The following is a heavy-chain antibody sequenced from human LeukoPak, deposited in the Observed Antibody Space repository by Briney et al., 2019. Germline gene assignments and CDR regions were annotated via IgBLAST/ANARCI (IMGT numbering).Heavy chain of an antibody. CDR2: IRYDGSNK. D-gene: IGHD3-22*01. J-gene: IGHJ4*02. CDR1: GFTFSNYG. Sequence: GGSLRLSCAASGFTFSNYGMSWVRQAPGKGLEWVAFIRYDGSNKYYADSVKGRFTISRDNSKNTLYLQMNSLRAEDTAVYYCAKDREGYYDSSGYYYFDYWGQGTLVTVSS. CDR3: AKDREGYYDSSGYYYFDY. V-gene: IGHV3-30*02.